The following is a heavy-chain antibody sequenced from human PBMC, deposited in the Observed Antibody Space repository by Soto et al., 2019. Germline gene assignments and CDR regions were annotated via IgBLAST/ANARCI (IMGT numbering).Heavy chain of an antibody. Sequence: EVQLVESGGGLVKPGGSLRLSCAASGFTFSSYSMNWVRQAPGKGLEWVSSISSSSSYIYYADSVKGRFTISRDNAKNSLYLQMNSLRAEDTAVYYCASRLVLHYYYYYGMDVWGQGTTVTVSS. J-gene: IGHJ6*02. CDR1: GFTFSSYS. D-gene: IGHD6-19*01. V-gene: IGHV3-21*01. CDR3: ASRLVLHYYYYYGMDV. CDR2: ISSSSSYI.